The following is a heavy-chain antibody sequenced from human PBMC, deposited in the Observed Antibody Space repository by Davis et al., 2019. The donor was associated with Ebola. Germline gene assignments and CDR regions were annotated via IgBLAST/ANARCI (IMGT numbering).Heavy chain of an antibody. V-gene: IGHV3-30*02. D-gene: IGHD3-10*01. Sequence: GESLKISCAASGFTFSSYGMHWVRQAPGKGLEWVAFIRYDGSNKYYADSVKGRFTISRDNSKNTLYLQMNSLRAEDTALYYCAGSGSYHFDYWGQGTLVTVSS. CDR3: AGSGSYHFDY. CDR1: GFTFSSYG. J-gene: IGHJ4*02. CDR2: IRYDGSNK.